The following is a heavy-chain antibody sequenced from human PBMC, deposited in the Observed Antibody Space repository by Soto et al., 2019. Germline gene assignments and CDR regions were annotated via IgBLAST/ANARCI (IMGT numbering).Heavy chain of an antibody. V-gene: IGHV1-18*03. J-gene: IGHJ4*02. CDR3: ASRSGQLPYYFDY. CDR2: ISAYKGNT. D-gene: IGHD6-6*01. CDR1: GFTFTNYG. Sequence: VSVKVPCKASGFTFTNYGLSWVRLAPGQGLEWMGWISAYKGNTNYAQKFQGRVTMTTDTSTSTAYLELRSLRSDDMAVYFCASRSGQLPYYFDYWGQGTQVTVSS.